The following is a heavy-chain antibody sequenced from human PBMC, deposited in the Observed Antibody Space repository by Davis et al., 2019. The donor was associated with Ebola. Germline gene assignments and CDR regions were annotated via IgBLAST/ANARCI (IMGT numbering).Heavy chain of an antibody. CDR1: AYTFTSYG. CDR3: AREEAKYYYDSSGYYSRSYGMDV. V-gene: IGHV1-18*04. CDR2: ISAYNGNT. D-gene: IGHD3-22*01. J-gene: IGHJ6*04. Sequence: ASVQVSCKASAYTFTSYGISWVRHAPGQGFEWMGWISAYNGNTNYAQKLQGRVTMTTDTSTSTAYMELRSLRSDDTAVYYCAREEAKYYYDSSGYYSRSYGMDVWGKGTTVTVSS.